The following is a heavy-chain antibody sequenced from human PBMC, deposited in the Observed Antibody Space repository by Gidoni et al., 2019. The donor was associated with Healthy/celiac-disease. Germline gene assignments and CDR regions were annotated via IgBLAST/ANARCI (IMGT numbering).Heavy chain of an antibody. CDR3: ASDGEDAFDI. J-gene: IGHJ3*02. Sequence: QVQLVQSGAEVKKPGAEVKVSCKASGYTFTGYYMHWVRQAPVQGLEWIGWINPNSVGTNYAQKFQCRVTMNRDTSISTAYMELSRLRSDDTAVYYCASDGEDAFDIWGQGTMVTVSS. CDR2: INPNSVGT. CDR1: GYTFTGYY. D-gene: IGHD4-17*01. V-gene: IGHV1-2*02.